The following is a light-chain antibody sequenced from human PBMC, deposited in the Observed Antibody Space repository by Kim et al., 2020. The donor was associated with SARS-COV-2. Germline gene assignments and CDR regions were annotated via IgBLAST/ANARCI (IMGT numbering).Light chain of an antibody. Sequence: GQRVTIFCSGSSSNIGTHSVNWYQHLPGTAPTLLIYRNSQRPSGVPDRFSGSKSDSSASLAISGLQSEDEADYYCAAWDDSLNGYVFATGTRVTVL. CDR3: AAWDDSLNGYV. CDR1: SSNIGTHS. J-gene: IGLJ1*01. V-gene: IGLV1-44*01. CDR2: RNS.